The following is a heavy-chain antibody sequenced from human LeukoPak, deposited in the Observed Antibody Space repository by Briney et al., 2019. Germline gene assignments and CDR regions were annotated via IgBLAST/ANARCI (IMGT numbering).Heavy chain of an antibody. CDR3: AIPAVGAHEAFDI. J-gene: IGHJ3*02. CDR1: GYTFTNYE. D-gene: IGHD1-26*01. Sequence: ASVKVSCKASGYTFTNYEINWVRQAPGQGLEWMGWISAYNGNTNYAQKLQGRVTMTTDTSTSTAYMELRSLRSDDTAVYYCAIPAVGAHEAFDIWGQGTMVTVSS. V-gene: IGHV1-18*01. CDR2: ISAYNGNT.